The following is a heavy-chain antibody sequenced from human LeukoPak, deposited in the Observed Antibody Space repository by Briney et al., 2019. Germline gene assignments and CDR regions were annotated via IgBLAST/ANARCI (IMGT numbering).Heavy chain of an antibody. Sequence: ASVRVSCKASGYTFTGYYMHWVRQAPGQGLEWMGWINPNSGGTNYAQKFQGRVTMTRDTSISTAYMELSRLRSDDTAAYYCARGYYDFWSGSGEYYFDYWGQGTLVTVS. CDR1: GYTFTGYY. CDR3: ARGYYDFWSGSGEYYFDY. CDR2: INPNSGGT. J-gene: IGHJ4*02. V-gene: IGHV1-2*02. D-gene: IGHD3-3*01.